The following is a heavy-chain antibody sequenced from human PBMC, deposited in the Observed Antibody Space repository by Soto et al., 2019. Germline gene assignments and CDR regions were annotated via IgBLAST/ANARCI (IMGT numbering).Heavy chain of an antibody. V-gene: IGHV4-34*01. CDR2: INDRGSI. CDR3: ARESHDILTGPPWVWYFDL. J-gene: IGHJ2*01. D-gene: IGHD3-9*01. Sequence: QVQLQQWGAGPLRPLETLSLTCGVSGGSFSGYYWAWIRQSPGKGLEWIGEINDRGSINYNPSLTRRVRISVDTSKNHYSRNLWSVTAADTAVYYCARESHDILTGPPWVWYFDLWGRGTLVTVSS. CDR1: GGSFSGYY.